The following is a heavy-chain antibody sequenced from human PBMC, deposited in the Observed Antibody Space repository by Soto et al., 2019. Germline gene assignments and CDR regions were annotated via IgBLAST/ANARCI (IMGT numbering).Heavy chain of an antibody. V-gene: IGHV3-66*01. CDR1: GFTVSTNY. CDR3: ARDSSYYGSGRGVLDY. D-gene: IGHD3-10*01. J-gene: IGHJ4*02. CDR2: IYSDGST. Sequence: EVQLVESGGGLVRPGGSLRLSCAVSGFTVSTNYMSWVRQAPGKGLESVSIIYSDGSTYYADSVKGRFTTSRDRARNTLYLQMDNLRAHDTAVYHCARDSSYYGSGRGVLDYWGPGALVTVSS.